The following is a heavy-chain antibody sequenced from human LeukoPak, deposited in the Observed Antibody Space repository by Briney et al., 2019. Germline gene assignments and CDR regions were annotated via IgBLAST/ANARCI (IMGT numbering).Heavy chain of an antibody. Sequence: GGSLRLSCAASGVTFTSYGMHWVRQAPGKGLGWVAFICYGGNNKYYADSVKSSFTISRDNSKNTLYLQMGSLTAEDMAVYYCARDRSEVGTTSLGYWGQGTLVTVSS. CDR1: GVTFTSYG. D-gene: IGHD1-26*01. J-gene: IGHJ4*02. V-gene: IGHV3-30*02. CDR3: ARDRSEVGTTSLGY. CDR2: ICYGGNNK.